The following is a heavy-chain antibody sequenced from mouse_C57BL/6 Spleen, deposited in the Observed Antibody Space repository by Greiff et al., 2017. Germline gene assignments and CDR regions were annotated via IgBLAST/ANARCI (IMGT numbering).Heavy chain of an antibody. CDR2: IDPSDSYT. D-gene: IGHD1-1*01. J-gene: IGHJ4*01. Sequence: VQLQQPGAELVMPGASVKLSCKASGYTFTSYWMHWVKQRPGQGLEWIGEIDPSDSYTNYNQKFKGKSTLTVDKSSSTAYMQLSSLTSEDSAVYYCARDYGRYAMDYWGQGTSVTVSS. CDR3: ARDYGRYAMDY. CDR1: GYTFTSYW. V-gene: IGHV1-69*01.